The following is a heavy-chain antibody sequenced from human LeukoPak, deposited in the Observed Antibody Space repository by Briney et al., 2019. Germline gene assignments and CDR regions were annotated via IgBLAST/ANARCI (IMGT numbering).Heavy chain of an antibody. J-gene: IGHJ6*02. CDR1: GFTFSSYA. V-gene: IGHV3-23*01. D-gene: IGHD3-3*01. Sequence: PGGSLRLSCAASGFTFSSYAMSWVRQAPGKGLEWVSAISGSGGSTYYADSVKGRFTISRDNSKNTLYLQMNSLRAEDAAVYYCAKSPRLRFLERPSYYYYGMDVWGQGTTATVSS. CDR2: ISGSGGST. CDR3: AKSPRLRFLERPSYYYYGMDV.